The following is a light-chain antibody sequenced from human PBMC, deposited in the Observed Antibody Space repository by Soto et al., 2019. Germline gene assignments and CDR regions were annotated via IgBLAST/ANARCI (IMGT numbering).Light chain of an antibody. V-gene: IGLV2-14*03. CDR2: DVN. Sequence: QAVVTQPASVSGSPGQSITISCTGIRSDVGDYIYVSWYQQHPGKAPKLLIPDVNDRPSGVSNRFSGAKSGNTASLSISGLQAEDEADYYCSSYITSTTTVVFGGGTKLTVL. J-gene: IGLJ3*02. CDR3: SSYITSTTTVV. CDR1: RSDVGDYIY.